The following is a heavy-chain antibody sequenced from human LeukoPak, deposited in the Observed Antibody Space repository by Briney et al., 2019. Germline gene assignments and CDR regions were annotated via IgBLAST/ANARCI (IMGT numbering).Heavy chain of an antibody. Sequence: SVKVSCKASGGTFSSYAISWVRQAPGQGLEWMGGIIPIFGTANYAQKFQGRVTITTDESTSTDYMELSSLRSEDTAVYYCARPVGSYWTWGAFDIWGQGTMVTVSS. V-gene: IGHV1-69*05. D-gene: IGHD1-26*01. CDR2: IIPIFGTA. J-gene: IGHJ3*02. CDR3: ARPVGSYWTWGAFDI. CDR1: GGTFSSYA.